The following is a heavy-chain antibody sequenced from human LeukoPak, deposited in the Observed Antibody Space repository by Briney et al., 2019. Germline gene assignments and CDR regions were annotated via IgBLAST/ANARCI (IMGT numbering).Heavy chain of an antibody. CDR3: ARGVRGTDLMNY. J-gene: IGHJ4*02. D-gene: IGHD2-8*01. CDR2: INSDGRST. CDR1: GFIFRSYW. V-gene: IGHV3-74*01. Sequence: PGGSVRLSCASSGFIFRSYWMHWVRQAPAQGLVWVSRINSDGRSTSYADSVKGRFTIARDNAKNTLYLQMNSLRAEDTAVYYCARGVRGTDLMNYWGQGTLVTVSS.